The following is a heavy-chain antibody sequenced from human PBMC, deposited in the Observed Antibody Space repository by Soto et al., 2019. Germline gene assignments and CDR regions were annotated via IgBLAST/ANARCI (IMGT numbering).Heavy chain of an antibody. CDR1: GGSFSGYY. CDR2: INHSGST. Sequence: QVQLQQWGAGLLKPSETLSLTCAVYGGSFSGYYWTWIRQPPGTGLELNGEINHSGSTNYNPSLKRRVTISADTSKKPFSVKLTSVAAADTAVYCCARDKITGLFDYWGQGTRVTVSS. D-gene: IGHD2-8*02. CDR3: ARDKITGLFDY. J-gene: IGHJ4*02. V-gene: IGHV4-34*01.